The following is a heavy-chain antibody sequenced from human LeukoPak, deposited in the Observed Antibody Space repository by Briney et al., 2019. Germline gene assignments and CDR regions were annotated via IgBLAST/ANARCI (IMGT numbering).Heavy chain of an antibody. CDR2: IYIGGST. CDR1: GFTVSSNY. V-gene: IGHV3-66*01. Sequence: PGGSLRLSCAASGFTVSSNYMNWVRQAPGKGLEWVSVIYIGGSTYYADSVKGRFTISRDNSKNTLYLQMNSLRAEDTAVYYCARGWSGPLPDVWGQGTTVTVSS. D-gene: IGHD3-3*01. CDR3: ARGWSGPLPDV. J-gene: IGHJ6*02.